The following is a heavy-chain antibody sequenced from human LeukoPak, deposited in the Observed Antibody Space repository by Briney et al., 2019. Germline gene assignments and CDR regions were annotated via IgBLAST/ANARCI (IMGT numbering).Heavy chain of an antibody. CDR1: GGSFSGYY. CDR2: INHSGRT. CDR3: ARGSLRYFDWLSPYYFDY. V-gene: IGHV4-34*01. Sequence: PSETLSLTCAIYGGSFSGYYWRWIRQPPGKGLEWIGEINHSGRTNYNPSLKSRVTISVDRSKNQFSLKLSSVTAADTAVYYCARGSLRYFDWLSPYYFDYWGQGTLVTVSS. J-gene: IGHJ4*02. D-gene: IGHD3-9*01.